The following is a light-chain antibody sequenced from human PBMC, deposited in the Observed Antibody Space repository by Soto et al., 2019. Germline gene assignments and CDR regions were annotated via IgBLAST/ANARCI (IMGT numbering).Light chain of an antibody. V-gene: IGKV1-5*01. CDR3: QQYNSYSWT. CDR1: QSISSW. CDR2: DAS. J-gene: IGKJ1*01. Sequence: PSTLSASVGDRVTITCRASQSISSWLAWYXXKXGXXXKXXXYDASSLESGIPSRFSGSGSGTEFTLTISSLQPDDFATYYCQQYNSYSWTFGQGTKVDIK.